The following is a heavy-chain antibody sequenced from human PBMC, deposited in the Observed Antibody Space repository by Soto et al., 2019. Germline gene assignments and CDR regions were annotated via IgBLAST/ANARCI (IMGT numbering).Heavy chain of an antibody. CDR2: RSYDGSNR. V-gene: IGHV3-30*03. J-gene: IGHJ6*02. D-gene: IGHD2-15*01. CDR3: ARACRRHYGMDV. CDR1: GFTFSSYD. Sequence: QVQLVESGGGVVQPGRSLRLSCAASGFTFSSYDMHWVRQAPGKGLEWVAVRSYDGSNRYYADSVRGRFTISRDNSKNALSLHLNSRRSEDTAVYFCARACRRHYGMDVWGQGTTVTVSS.